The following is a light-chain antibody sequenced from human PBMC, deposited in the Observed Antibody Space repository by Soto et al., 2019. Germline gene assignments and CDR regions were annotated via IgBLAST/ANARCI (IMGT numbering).Light chain of an antibody. Sequence: EIVLTQSPATLSLSPGERATLSCRASQSISSYLAWYQQRPGQVPRLLIYDASDRATGIPARFSGSGSGTDFSLIISSLEPEDSAVYYCQHRGNWPLTFGGGTKVEIK. J-gene: IGKJ4*01. V-gene: IGKV3-11*01. CDR1: QSISSY. CDR3: QHRGNWPLT. CDR2: DAS.